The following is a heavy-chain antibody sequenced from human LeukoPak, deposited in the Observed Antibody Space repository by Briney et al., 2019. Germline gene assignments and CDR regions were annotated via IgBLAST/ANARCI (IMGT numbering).Heavy chain of an antibody. CDR1: GHTFSDYY. D-gene: IGHD2-21*02. Sequence: ASVSVSCKTSGHTFSDYYMYWGRRAPGQGPGWMGWINPNSGGTNYAQRFQGRVTMTRDTSINTAYMELRNLRSDDTAVYYCARGPEDLAVVVTATEYFLHWGQGTLVTVSS. V-gene: IGHV1-2*02. CDR2: INPNSGGT. CDR3: ARGPEDLAVVVTATEYFLH. J-gene: IGHJ1*01.